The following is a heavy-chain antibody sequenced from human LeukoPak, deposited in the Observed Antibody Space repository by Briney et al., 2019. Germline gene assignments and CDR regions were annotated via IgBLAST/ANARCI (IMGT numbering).Heavy chain of an antibody. CDR1: GGSFFGSH. CDR3: ARDPTTVVTLPYYFGF. Sequence: SETLSLTCAVSGGSFFGSHWNWIRQSPEKGLEWIGEINHSGRTNYNPPLKSRVTISVDTSKSQFFLKLTSVTAADTAVYYCARDPTTVVTLPYYFGFWGQGTLVTVSA. V-gene: IGHV4-34*01. D-gene: IGHD4-23*01. CDR2: INHSGRT. J-gene: IGHJ4*02.